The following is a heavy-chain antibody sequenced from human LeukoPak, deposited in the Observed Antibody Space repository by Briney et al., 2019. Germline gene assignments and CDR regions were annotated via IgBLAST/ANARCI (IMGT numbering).Heavy chain of an antibody. CDR1: GYTFTGYY. V-gene: IGHV1-2*02. D-gene: IGHD1-26*01. CDR3: ARSDSGSYPSFDY. Sequence: ASVKVSCKASGYTFTGYYMHWVRQAPGQGLEWMGWINPNSGGTNYAQKFQGRVTMTRDTSISTAYMELGRLRSDDTAVYYCARSDSGSYPSFDYWGQGTLVTVSS. CDR2: INPNSGGT. J-gene: IGHJ4*02.